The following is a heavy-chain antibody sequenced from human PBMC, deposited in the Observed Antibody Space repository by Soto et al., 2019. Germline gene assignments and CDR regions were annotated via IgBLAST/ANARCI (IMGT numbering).Heavy chain of an antibody. CDR2: IYPGDSDT. CDR1: GYSFTSYW. J-gene: IGHJ5*02. V-gene: IGHV5-51*01. CDR3: ARRVGYCSGGSCSYWFDP. D-gene: IGHD2-15*01. Sequence: GESLKISCKGSGYSFTSYWIGWVRQMPGKGLEWMGIIYPGDSDTRYSPSFQGQVTISADKSFSTAYLQWSSLKASDTAMYYCARRVGYCSGGSCSYWFDPWGQGTLVTVSS.